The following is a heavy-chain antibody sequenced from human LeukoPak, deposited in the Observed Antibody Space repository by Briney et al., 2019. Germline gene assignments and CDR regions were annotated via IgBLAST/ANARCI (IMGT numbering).Heavy chain of an antibody. Sequence: KTSETLSLTCAVSGGSISSDNWWSWVRQPPGKGLEWIGEIYHSGSTNYSPSLKSRVTISVDKSKDQFSLKLSSVTAADTAVYYCARHAGWPPYYDFWSGYWTAVDYWGQGTLVTVSS. V-gene: IGHV4-4*02. J-gene: IGHJ4*02. CDR2: IYHSGST. CDR3: ARHAGWPPYYDFWSGYWTAVDY. D-gene: IGHD3-3*01. CDR1: GGSISSDNW.